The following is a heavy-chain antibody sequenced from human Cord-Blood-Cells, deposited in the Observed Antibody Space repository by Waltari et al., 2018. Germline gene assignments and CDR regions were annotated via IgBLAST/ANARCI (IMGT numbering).Heavy chain of an antibody. CDR2: IYYSGST. V-gene: IGHV4-59*01. J-gene: IGHJ4*02. Sequence: QVQLQESGPGLVKPSETLSLTCTVSGGSISSYYWSWIRQPPGKGLEWIGYIYYSGSTNYNPSLKSRVTISVDTSKNQFSLKLSSVTAADTAVYYCARARGGAAAGPFDYWGQGTLVTVSS. CDR3: ARARGGAAAGPFDY. D-gene: IGHD6-13*01. CDR1: GGSISSYY.